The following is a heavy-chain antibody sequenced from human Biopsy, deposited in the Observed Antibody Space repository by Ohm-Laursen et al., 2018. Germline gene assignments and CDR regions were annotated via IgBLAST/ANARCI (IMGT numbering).Heavy chain of an antibody. CDR2: VYYTGST. D-gene: IGHD3-22*01. Sequence: GTQSLTCTVSGDSISSYYWSWIRQPPGKGLEWIGYVYYTGSTDYNPSLQSRVTISVDTSKNHFSLRLRSVTPADTAIYYCARDRGYYSDRTVPGYFDLWGRGTLVTVSS. V-gene: IGHV4-59*01. CDR1: GDSISSYY. J-gene: IGHJ2*01. CDR3: ARDRGYYSDRTVPGYFDL.